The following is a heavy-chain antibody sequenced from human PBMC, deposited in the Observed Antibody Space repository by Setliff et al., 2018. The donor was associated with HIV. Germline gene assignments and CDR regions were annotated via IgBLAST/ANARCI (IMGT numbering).Heavy chain of an antibody. Sequence: GGSLRLSCAASGFTFSTYAMTWVRQAPGKGLEWVSHISGSGRSTYYADSVKGRFTVSRDNSKNTLYLQMNSLRADDTATYYCVRDRLWGAFDIWGQGTMVTVSS. V-gene: IGHV3-23*01. CDR3: VRDRLWGAFDI. J-gene: IGHJ3*02. D-gene: IGHD3-16*01. CDR2: ISGSGRST. CDR1: GFTFSTYA.